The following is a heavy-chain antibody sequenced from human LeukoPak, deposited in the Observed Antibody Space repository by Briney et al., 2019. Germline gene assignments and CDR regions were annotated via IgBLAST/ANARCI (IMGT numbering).Heavy chain of an antibody. CDR3: AREVYDSSGYYSH. J-gene: IGHJ4*02. V-gene: IGHV3-30-3*01. Sequence: PGRSLRLSCAASGFTFSSYAMHWVRQAPGKGLEWVAVISYDGSNKYYADSVKGRFTISRDNSKSTLYLQMNSLRAEDTAVYYCAREVYDSSGYYSHWGQGTLVTVSS. D-gene: IGHD3-22*01. CDR2: ISYDGSNK. CDR1: GFTFSSYA.